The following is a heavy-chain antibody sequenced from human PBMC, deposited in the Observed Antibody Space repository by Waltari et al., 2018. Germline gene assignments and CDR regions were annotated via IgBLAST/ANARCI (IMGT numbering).Heavy chain of an antibody. D-gene: IGHD3-10*01. CDR2: SYSGGTP. CDR3: VRDGGRLYGPENFHGIDS. Sequence: QVVLLESGPGLVKPSETLSLTCTVSGDSISRYYWGWVRQPAEKTLEWIGRSYSGGTPHYNPSLKSRVTLSVDMSQNQVSLRLTSVTAADTAMYYCVRDGGRLYGPENFHGIDSWGQGTLVTVSS. J-gene: IGHJ4*02. V-gene: IGHV4-4*07. CDR1: GDSISRYY.